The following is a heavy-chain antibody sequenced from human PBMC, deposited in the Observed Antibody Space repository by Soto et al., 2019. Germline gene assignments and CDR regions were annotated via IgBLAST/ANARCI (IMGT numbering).Heavy chain of an antibody. D-gene: IGHD3-3*01. CDR2: MNPNSGNT. Sequence: QVQLVRSGAEVKKPGASVKVSCTASGYTFTSYDINWLRQATGQGLEWLGWMNPNSGNTCYAQKYQGRITMTTNTSLSTAYMELSSLICEDTVVYYCAKVIGIYDFWRDKGSVGAFDIWGQGTMVTVSS. CDR3: AKVIGIYDFWRDKGSVGAFDI. V-gene: IGHV1-8*01. CDR1: GYTFTSYD. J-gene: IGHJ3*02.